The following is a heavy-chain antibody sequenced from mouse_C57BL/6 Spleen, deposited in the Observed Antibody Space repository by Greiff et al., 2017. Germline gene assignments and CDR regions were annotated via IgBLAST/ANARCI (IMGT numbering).Heavy chain of an antibody. CDR1: GFTFSSYG. J-gene: IGHJ3*01. D-gene: IGHD1-1*01. CDR3: ARPLYYGSSSGFAY. CDR2: ISSGGSYT. V-gene: IGHV5-6*01. Sequence: EVQGVESGGDLVKPGGSLKLSCAASGFTFSSYGMSWVRQTPDKRLEWVATISSGGSYTYYPDSVKGRFTISRDNAKNTLYLQMSSLKSEDTAMYYCARPLYYGSSSGFAYWGQGTLVTVSA.